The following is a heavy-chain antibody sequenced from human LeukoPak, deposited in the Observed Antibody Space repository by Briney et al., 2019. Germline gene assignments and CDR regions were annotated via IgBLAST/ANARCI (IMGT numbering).Heavy chain of an antibody. V-gene: IGHV1-8*01. D-gene: IGHD3-22*01. J-gene: IGHJ4*02. Sequence: ASVTVSCKASGYTFTSYDINWVRQATGQGLEWMGWMNPNSGNTGYAQKFQGRVTMTRNTSISTAYMELSSLRSEDTAVYYCARGHALYDSSGYYGDYWGQGTLVTVSS. CDR3: ARGHALYDSSGYYGDY. CDR2: MNPNSGNT. CDR1: GYTFTSYD.